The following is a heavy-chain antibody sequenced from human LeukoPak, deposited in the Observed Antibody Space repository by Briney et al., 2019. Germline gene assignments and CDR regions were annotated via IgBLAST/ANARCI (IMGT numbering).Heavy chain of an antibody. D-gene: IGHD3-10*01. CDR3: ARTIVRGIIRYYYYGMDV. CDR2: IWYDGSNK. CDR1: GFTFSSYG. V-gene: IGHV3-33*01. J-gene: IGHJ6*02. Sequence: GGSLRLSCAASGFTFSSYGMHWVRQAPGKGLEWVAVIWYDGSNKYYADSVKGRFTISRDNSKNTLYLQMNSLRAEDTAVYYCARTIVRGIIRYYYYGMDVWGQGTTVTVSS.